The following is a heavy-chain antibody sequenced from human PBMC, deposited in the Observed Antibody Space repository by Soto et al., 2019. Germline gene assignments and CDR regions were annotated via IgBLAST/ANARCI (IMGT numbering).Heavy chain of an antibody. CDR3: AAGYCSSTSCYRPYYYYGIDV. CDR2: IVVGSGNT. Sequence: SVKVSFKASGFTFTSSAVQWVRQARGQRLEWIGWIVVGSGNTNYAQKFQERVTITRDMSTSTAYMELSSLRSEDTAVYYCAAGYCSSTSCYRPYYYYGIDVWGQGTTVTVSS. V-gene: IGHV1-58*01. D-gene: IGHD2-2*02. J-gene: IGHJ6*02. CDR1: GFTFTSSA.